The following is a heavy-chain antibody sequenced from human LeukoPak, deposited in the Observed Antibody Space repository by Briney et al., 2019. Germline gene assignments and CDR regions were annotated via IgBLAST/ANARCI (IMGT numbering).Heavy chain of an antibody. V-gene: IGHV3-23*01. J-gene: IGHJ4*02. CDR2: ITSSGGTT. CDR3: VRGGTSWSRFDY. D-gene: IGHD6-13*01. CDR1: GFAFSNYA. Sequence: PGGSLRLSCEASGFAFSNYAMSWVRQAPGTRLEWVSRITSSGGTTYDVDSVKGRFTVSRDNSRNTLYLQMNGLRAEDTAVYYCVRGGTSWSRFDYWGQGTAVTVSS.